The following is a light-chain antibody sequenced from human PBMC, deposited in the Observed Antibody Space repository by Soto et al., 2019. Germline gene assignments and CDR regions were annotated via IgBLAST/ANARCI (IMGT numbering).Light chain of an antibody. J-gene: IGKJ4*01. CDR1: QSISDT. V-gene: IGKV3-20*01. CDR3: QQYGNAPLA. CDR2: SAS. Sequence: EIVMTQSPATLSVSPGGRATLSCRASQSISDTLAWYQRKPGQAPRLLIYSASSRATGIPDRFSGSGSGTDFTLTISRLEPEDFAVYYCQQYGNAPLAVGGGTKVDIK.